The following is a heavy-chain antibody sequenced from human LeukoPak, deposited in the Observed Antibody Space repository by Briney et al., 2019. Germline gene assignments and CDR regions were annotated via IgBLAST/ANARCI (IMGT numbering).Heavy chain of an antibody. CDR3: ARDRIWGSTSYWLDY. Sequence: ASVKVSCKASGYTFTSYYFHWVRQAPGQGLEWMGIINPSGGSTSYAQKFQGRVTITADESTSTAYMELSSLRSEDTAVYYCARDRIWGSTSYWLDYWGQGTLVTVSS. D-gene: IGHD2-2*01. CDR2: INPSGGST. J-gene: IGHJ4*02. V-gene: IGHV1-46*01. CDR1: GYTFTSYY.